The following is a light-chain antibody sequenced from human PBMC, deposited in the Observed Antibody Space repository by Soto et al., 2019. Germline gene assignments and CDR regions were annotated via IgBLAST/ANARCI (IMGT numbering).Light chain of an antibody. J-gene: IGKJ4*01. CDR2: GAS. CDR1: QSVSTDY. Sequence: EIVLTQSPGTLSLSPGERDTLSCRASQSVSTDYLAWYQQKPGQAPMLLIFGASSRATGIPDRFSGSGSGTDFTLTISRLEPEDFGVYDCLTYRGSPTLTFGGGTKVDIK. V-gene: IGKV3-20*01. CDR3: LTYRGSPTLT.